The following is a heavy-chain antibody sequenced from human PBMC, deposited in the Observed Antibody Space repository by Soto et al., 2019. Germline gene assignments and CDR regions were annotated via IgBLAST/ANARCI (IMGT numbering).Heavy chain of an antibody. Sequence: GASVKVSCKASGYTFTSYAMHWVRQAPGQRLEWMGWINAGNGNTKYSQKFQGRVTITRDTSASTAYMELSSLRSEDTAVYYCSGHYDSSGYRKEPPTNYYYYGMDVWGQGTTVTVSS. V-gene: IGHV1-3*01. D-gene: IGHD3-22*01. CDR3: SGHYDSSGYRKEPPTNYYYYGMDV. CDR2: INAGNGNT. CDR1: GYTFTSYA. J-gene: IGHJ6*02.